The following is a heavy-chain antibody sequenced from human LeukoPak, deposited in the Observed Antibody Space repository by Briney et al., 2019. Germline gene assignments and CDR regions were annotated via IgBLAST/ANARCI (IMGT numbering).Heavy chain of an antibody. Sequence: GGSLRLSCAVSGFSFSDYAIHWVRQAPGKGLEWVTLISYDGTNKFYADSVKGRFAISKDNSKNTLYLQMNSLRAEDTAVYYCARAFNWNYVDYWGQGTLVTVSS. D-gene: IGHD1-20*01. J-gene: IGHJ4*02. CDR2: ISYDGTNK. CDR1: GFSFSDYA. CDR3: ARAFNWNYVDY. V-gene: IGHV3-30*09.